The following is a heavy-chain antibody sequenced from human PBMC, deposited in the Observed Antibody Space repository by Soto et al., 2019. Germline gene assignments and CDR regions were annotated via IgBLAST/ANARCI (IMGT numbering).Heavy chain of an antibody. V-gene: IGHV3-48*02. CDR1: GFTFSIHS. D-gene: IGHD6-13*01. CDR3: ARDRALYSSSWYGFDY. Sequence: ESGGALVQPGGSLRLSCAASGFTFSIHSMNWVRQAPGKGLEWVSYISSSGSTIYYADSVRGRFTISRDSAKNSLYLQMNSLRDGDTAVYYCARDRALYSSSWYGFDYWGQGTLVTVSS. CDR2: ISSSGSTI. J-gene: IGHJ4*02.